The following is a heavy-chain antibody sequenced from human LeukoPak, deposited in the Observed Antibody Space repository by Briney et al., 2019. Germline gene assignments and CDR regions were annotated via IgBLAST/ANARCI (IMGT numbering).Heavy chain of an antibody. Sequence: ASVKVSCKASGYTFTGHYLHWVRQAPGQGLEWMGRINPNTGVTEYVQKFQGRVTMTRDTSISTAYVELTRLRSDDTAIYYCARDLGYSYAVDYWGQGTLVTVSS. V-gene: IGHV1-2*06. CDR1: GYTFTGHY. CDR2: INPNTGVT. J-gene: IGHJ4*02. D-gene: IGHD5-18*01. CDR3: ARDLGYSYAVDY.